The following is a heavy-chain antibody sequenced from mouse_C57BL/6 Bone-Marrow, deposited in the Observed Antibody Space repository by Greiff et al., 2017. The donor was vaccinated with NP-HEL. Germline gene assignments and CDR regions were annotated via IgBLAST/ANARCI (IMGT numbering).Heavy chain of an antibody. D-gene: IGHD3-2*02. CDR3: ATGPGFAY. CDR1: GFTFSDYG. V-gene: IGHV5-15*04. CDR2: ISNLAYSI. J-gene: IGHJ3*01. Sequence: EVMLVESGGGLVQPGGSLKLSCAASGFTFSDYGMAWVRQAPRKGPEWVAFISNLAYSIYYADTVTGRFTISRENAKNTLYLEMSSLRSEDTAMYYCATGPGFAYWGQGTLVTVSA.